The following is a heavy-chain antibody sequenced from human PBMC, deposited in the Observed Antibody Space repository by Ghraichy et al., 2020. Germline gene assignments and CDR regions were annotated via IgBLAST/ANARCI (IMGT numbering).Heavy chain of an antibody. V-gene: IGHV3-20*01. D-gene: IGHD6-6*01. J-gene: IGHJ6*03. CDR1: GFTFDDYG. Sequence: GGSLRLSCAASGFTFDDYGMSWVRQAPGKGLEWVSGINWNGGSTGYADSVKGRFTISRDNAKNSLYLQMNSLRAEDTALYHCARETSSSDHYYYYYMDVWGKGTTVTVSS. CDR2: INWNGGST. CDR3: ARETSSSDHYYYYYMDV.